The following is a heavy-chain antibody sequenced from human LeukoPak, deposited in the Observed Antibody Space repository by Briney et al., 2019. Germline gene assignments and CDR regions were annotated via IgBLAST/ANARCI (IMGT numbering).Heavy chain of an antibody. V-gene: IGHV3-74*01. Sequence: PGGSLRLSCAAPGFTFSSYWMHWVRQDPGKGLVWFSHINNDGSITNYADSVKGRFTISRDNAKDTLYLQMNSLRAEDTAVYYCAKDLHYGSADYWGQGTLVTVSS. CDR2: INNDGSIT. CDR1: GFTFSSYW. D-gene: IGHD3-10*01. CDR3: AKDLHYGSADY. J-gene: IGHJ4*02.